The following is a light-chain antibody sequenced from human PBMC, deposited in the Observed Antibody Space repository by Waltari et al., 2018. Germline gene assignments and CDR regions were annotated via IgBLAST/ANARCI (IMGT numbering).Light chain of an antibody. CDR2: AVS. Sequence: EIVLTQSPGTLSLSPGERATLSCRASLSVGSSYLAWYRHKPGQPLRLLIYAVSGRATGIPDRFSGSGSGTDFTLTIDRLEPEDFAVYYCQQYGSPPYTFGQGTKL. V-gene: IGKV3-20*01. CDR3: QQYGSPPYT. CDR1: LSVGSSY. J-gene: IGKJ2*01.